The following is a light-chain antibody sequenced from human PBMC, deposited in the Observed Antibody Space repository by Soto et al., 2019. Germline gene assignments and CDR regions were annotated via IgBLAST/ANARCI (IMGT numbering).Light chain of an antibody. V-gene: IGKV1-5*01. Sequence: DIQMTQSPSTLSASVGDRVTITCRASQSISSWLAWYQQKQGKAPKILIFDASSLESVTPSRLSGRRSGTQFTITISGMHPDDFTTYYRQKYDNDXPLTCGGGTKV. J-gene: IGKJ4*01. CDR2: DAS. CDR3: QKYDNDXPLT. CDR1: QSISSW.